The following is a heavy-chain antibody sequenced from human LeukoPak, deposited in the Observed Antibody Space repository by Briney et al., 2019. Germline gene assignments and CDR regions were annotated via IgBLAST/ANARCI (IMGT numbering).Heavy chain of an antibody. V-gene: IGHV3-53*01. CDR3: ARGTTPGRYLYYFDY. J-gene: IGHJ4*02. CDR2: IYSGGST. Sequence: PGGSLRLSCAASGFTVSSNYMSWVRQAPGKGLEWVSVIYSGGSTYYADSVKGRFTISRDNSKNTLYLQMNSLRAEDTAVYYCARGTTPGRYLYYFDYWGQGTLVTVSS. D-gene: IGHD1-26*01. CDR1: GFTVSSNY.